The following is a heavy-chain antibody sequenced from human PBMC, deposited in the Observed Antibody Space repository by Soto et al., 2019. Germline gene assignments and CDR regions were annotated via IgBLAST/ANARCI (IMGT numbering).Heavy chain of an antibody. D-gene: IGHD3-22*01. CDR2: ISGSGGST. CDR1: GFTFSSHA. CDR3: AKSDSSGPQAAFDI. V-gene: IGHV3-23*01. Sequence: HPGGSLRLSCAASGFTFSSHAMSWVRQAPGKGLEWVSGISGSGGSTYYADSVKGRFTISRDNSKNTLYLQMNSLRAEDTAVYYWAKSDSSGPQAAFDIWGKGTMVTVSS. J-gene: IGHJ3*02.